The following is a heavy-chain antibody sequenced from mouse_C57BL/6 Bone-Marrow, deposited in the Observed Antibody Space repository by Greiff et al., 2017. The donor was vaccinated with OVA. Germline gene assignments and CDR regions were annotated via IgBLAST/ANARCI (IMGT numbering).Heavy chain of an antibody. Sequence: EVKLVESGGGLVKPGGSLKLSCAASGFTFSDYGMHWVRQAPEKGLEWVAYISSGSSTIYYADTVKGRFTISRDNAKNTLFLQMTSLRSEDTAMYYCARYLLGPAMDYWGQGTSVTVSS. CDR1: GFTFSDYG. D-gene: IGHD4-1*01. CDR3: ARYLLGPAMDY. V-gene: IGHV5-17*01. J-gene: IGHJ4*01. CDR2: ISSGSSTI.